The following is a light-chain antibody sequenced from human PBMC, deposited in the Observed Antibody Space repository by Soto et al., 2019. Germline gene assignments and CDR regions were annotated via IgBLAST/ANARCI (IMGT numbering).Light chain of an antibody. V-gene: IGKV3-15*01. J-gene: IGKJ5*01. CDR1: QSVRRN. CDR2: GAT. CDR3: QQYKDWPRCT. Sequence: VMTQCPGSLSASTGARVALACRASQSVRRNLAWYQQKPGQAARPLIFGATIRATGMPARFSGNGSGTEFTLTISSLQSEDFAVYYCQQYKDWPRCTFGQSTRLEIK.